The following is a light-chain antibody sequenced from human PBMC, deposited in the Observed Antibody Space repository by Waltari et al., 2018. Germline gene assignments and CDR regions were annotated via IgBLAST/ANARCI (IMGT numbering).Light chain of an antibody. CDR2: YDS. CDR1: NIGSKS. J-gene: IGLJ1*01. Sequence: SYVLTQPPSVSVAPGKTARITCGGNNIGSKSVHWYQQKPGQAPVLVIYYDSDRPSGIPVRFSCSNSGNTATLTISRVEAGDEADYYCQVWDSSSDHLYVFGTGTKVTVL. CDR3: QVWDSSSDHLYV. V-gene: IGLV3-21*04.